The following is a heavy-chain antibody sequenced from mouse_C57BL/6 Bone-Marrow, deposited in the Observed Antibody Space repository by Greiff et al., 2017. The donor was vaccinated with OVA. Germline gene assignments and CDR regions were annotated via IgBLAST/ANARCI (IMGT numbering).Heavy chain of an antibody. CDR1: GFTFSSYG. D-gene: IGHD1-1*01. Sequence: EVKLMESGGDLVKPGGSLKLSCAASGFTFSSYGMSWVRQTPDKRLEWVATISSGGSYTYYPDSVKGRFTISRDNAKNTLYLQMSSLKSEDTAMYYCARPSYYYGSSVYYYAMDYWGQGTSVTVSS. J-gene: IGHJ4*01. CDR3: ARPSYYYGSSVYYYAMDY. V-gene: IGHV5-6*01. CDR2: ISSGGSYT.